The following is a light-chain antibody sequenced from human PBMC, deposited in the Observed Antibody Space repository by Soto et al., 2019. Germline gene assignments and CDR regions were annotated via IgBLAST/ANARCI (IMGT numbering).Light chain of an antibody. J-gene: IGKJ1*01. V-gene: IGKV1D-16*01. CDR1: QGISSW. Sequence: DIQVTQSPYSVYASVGDRVTITCRASQGISSWLAWYQQKPEKAPKLVIYDASSLQSGVPSRFSGSGSGTEFTLTISSLQPDDFATYYCQQYNSYWTFGQGTKVDIK. CDR2: DAS. CDR3: QQYNSYWT.